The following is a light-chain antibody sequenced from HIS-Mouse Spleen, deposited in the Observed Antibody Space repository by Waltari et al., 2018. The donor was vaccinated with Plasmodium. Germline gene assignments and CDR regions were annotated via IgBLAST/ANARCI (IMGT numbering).Light chain of an antibody. CDR2: AAS. Sequence: DIQMTQYTSSLSASVGDSVPITCRASQSISSYLNWYHQKPGKDPKLLIYAASSLQSGVPSRFSGSGSGTDFTLTISSLQPEDFATYYCQQSYSTPWTFGQGTKVEIK. CDR1: QSISSY. CDR3: QQSYSTPWT. V-gene: IGKV1-39*01. J-gene: IGKJ1*01.